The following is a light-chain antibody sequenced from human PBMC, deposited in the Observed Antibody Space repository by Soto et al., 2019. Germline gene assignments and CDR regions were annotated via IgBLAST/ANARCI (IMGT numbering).Light chain of an antibody. CDR3: QPFNAYPLT. CDR2: GAS. CDR1: QGISDY. Sequence: DIQLTQSPSFLSASVGDRVTISCRASQGISDYLAWYQQKPGKAPKLMIYGASTLQSGVPSRFSDSPSGTEFTLTSRLLQPEDFEICVCQPFNAYPLTCGRGTKLASK. J-gene: IGKJ4*01. V-gene: IGKV1-9*01.